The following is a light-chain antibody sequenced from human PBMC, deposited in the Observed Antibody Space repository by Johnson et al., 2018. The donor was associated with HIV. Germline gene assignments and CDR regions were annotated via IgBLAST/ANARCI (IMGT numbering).Light chain of an antibody. CDR2: DNN. Sequence: QPVLTQPPSVSAAPGQKVTISCSGSSSNIGNNYVSWYQQLPGTAPKLLIYDNNRRPSGIPDRFSGSKSGTSGNLGITGLQTGDEADYYCGSWDSSLSAYVFGTGTKVTVL. J-gene: IGLJ1*01. CDR1: SSNIGNNY. V-gene: IGLV1-51*01. CDR3: GSWDSSLSAYV.